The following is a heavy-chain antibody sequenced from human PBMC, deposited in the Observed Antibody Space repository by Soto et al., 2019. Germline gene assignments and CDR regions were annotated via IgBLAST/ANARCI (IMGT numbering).Heavy chain of an antibody. Sequence: SQTLSLTCAISGDSVSSNSVAWNWIRQSPSRGLEWLGRTYYRSRWYNDYAVSVISRITINPDTSKNQFSLQLNSVTPDDTAVYFCAIRYSYGLDYWGQGTLVTVSS. V-gene: IGHV6-1*01. CDR2: TYYRSRWYN. CDR3: AIRYSYGLDY. CDR1: GDSVSSNSVA. J-gene: IGHJ4*02. D-gene: IGHD5-18*01.